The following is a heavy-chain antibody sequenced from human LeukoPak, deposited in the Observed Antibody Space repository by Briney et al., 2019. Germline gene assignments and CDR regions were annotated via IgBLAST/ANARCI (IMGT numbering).Heavy chain of an antibody. D-gene: IGHD5-18*01. CDR1: GFTFDDYA. CDR3: ARDAVDTANAV. J-gene: IGHJ6*02. Sequence: GRSLRLSCAASGFTFDDYAMHWVRQAPGKGLEWVSGISWNSGNIDYAGSVKGRFTISRDNAKNSLYLQMNSLRAEDTAVYYCARDAVDTANAVWGQGTTVTVSS. V-gene: IGHV3-9*01. CDR2: ISWNSGNI.